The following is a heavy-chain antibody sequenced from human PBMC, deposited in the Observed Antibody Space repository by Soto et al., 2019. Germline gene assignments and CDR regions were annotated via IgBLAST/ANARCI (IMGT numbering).Heavy chain of an antibody. CDR1: GYSFTSYW. D-gene: IGHD3-22*01. V-gene: IGHV5-51*01. Sequence: PGESLKISCKGSGYSFTSYWIGWVRQMPGKGLEWMGIIYPGDSDTRYSPSFQGQVTISADKSISTAYLQWSSLKASDTAMYYCARHRWDYYDRTPYYYYGMDVWGQGTTVTVSS. CDR3: ARHRWDYYDRTPYYYYGMDV. J-gene: IGHJ6*02. CDR2: IYPGDSDT.